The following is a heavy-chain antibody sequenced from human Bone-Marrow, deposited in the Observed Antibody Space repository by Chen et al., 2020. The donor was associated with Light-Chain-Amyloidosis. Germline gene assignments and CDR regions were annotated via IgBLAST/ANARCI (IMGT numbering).Heavy chain of an antibody. V-gene: IGHV5-51*01. CDR3: ARRRDGYNCDY. D-gene: IGHD5-12*01. Sequence: EVQLEQSGPEVKKPGESLKISCKGSGYTFPSYWIGWVRQMPGKGLEWMGVIYPDCSDARYSPSCEGQVTSSADKSITTACLQWRSLKASDTARYYCARRRDGYNCDYWGQGTLVTVSS. CDR1: GYTFPSYW. CDR2: IYPDCSDA. J-gene: IGHJ4*02.